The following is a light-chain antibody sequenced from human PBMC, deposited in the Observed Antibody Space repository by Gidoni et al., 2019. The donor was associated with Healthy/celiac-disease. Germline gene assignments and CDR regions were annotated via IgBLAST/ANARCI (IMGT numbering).Light chain of an antibody. V-gene: IGKV3-20*01. CDR3: QQYGSSLFT. Sequence: EIVLTPSLGTLSLSPGESATLSCRATQSVSSSYLAWYQQKPRQATRPLIYGASSRATGIPDRFSGSGSGTDFTLTISRLEPEDFAVYYCQQYGSSLFTFGPGTKVDIK. CDR2: GAS. CDR1: QSVSSSY. J-gene: IGKJ3*01.